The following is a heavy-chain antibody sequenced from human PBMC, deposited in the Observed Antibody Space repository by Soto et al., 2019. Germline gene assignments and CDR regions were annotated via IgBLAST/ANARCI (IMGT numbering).Heavy chain of an antibody. V-gene: IGHV1-8*01. CDR2: MTPNSGHT. D-gene: IGHD3-10*01. CDR3: SREVEEDSGSGSAGYMAV. J-gene: IGHJ6*03. CDR1: GYTFSSFD. Sequence: QVQLVQSGAEVRKPGASVKVSCKASGYTFSSFDINWVRQAAGHGLEWMGWMTPNSGHTGYGQKLQGSGTMTRNSSTSTVYVEQSRLTSEDTAVYYCSREVEEDSGSGSAGYMAVYGRGTTVTVSS.